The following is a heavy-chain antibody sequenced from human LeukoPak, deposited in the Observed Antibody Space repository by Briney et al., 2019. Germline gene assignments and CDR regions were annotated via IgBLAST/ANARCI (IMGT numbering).Heavy chain of an antibody. CDR2: IYSGGST. V-gene: IGHV3-53*01. J-gene: IGHJ4*02. D-gene: IGHD3-22*01. CDR3: ATPSYYYDSSGYYF. CDR1: GLTVSSNY. Sequence: GGSLRLSCAASGLTVSSNYMSWVRQAPGKGLEWVSVIYSGGSTYYADSVKGRFTISGDNSKNTLYLQMNSLRAEDTAVYYCATPSYYYDSSGYYFWGQGTLVTVSS.